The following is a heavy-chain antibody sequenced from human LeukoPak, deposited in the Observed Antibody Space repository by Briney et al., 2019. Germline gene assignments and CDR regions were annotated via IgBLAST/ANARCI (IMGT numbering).Heavy chain of an antibody. CDR2: TYYRSKWHN. Sequence: SQTLSLTCAISGDSVSSNSAAWNWIRQSPSRGLEWLVRTYYRSKWHNDYAVFVKSRITINPDTSKNQSSLQLNSVTPERTAVYYCARGDSGFSAYYFDYWGQGTLVTVSS. V-gene: IGHV6-1*01. CDR1: GDSVSSNSAA. D-gene: IGHD6-25*01. CDR3: ARGDSGFSAYYFDY. J-gene: IGHJ4*02.